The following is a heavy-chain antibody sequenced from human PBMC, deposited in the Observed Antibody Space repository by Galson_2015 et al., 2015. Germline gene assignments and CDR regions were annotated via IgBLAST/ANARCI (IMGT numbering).Heavy chain of an antibody. J-gene: IGHJ4*02. D-gene: IGHD5-18*01. CDR2: IKPDGSEK. V-gene: IGHV3-7*01. Sequence: SLRLSCAASGFTFSNFWMNWVRQAPGKGLEGGGSIKPDGSEKYYVDSLKGRFTISRDNAKNSLFLQINSLRAEDTALYYCARDGIQLYLFDLWGQGTLVTVSS. CDR1: GFTFSNFW. CDR3: ARDGIQLYLFDL.